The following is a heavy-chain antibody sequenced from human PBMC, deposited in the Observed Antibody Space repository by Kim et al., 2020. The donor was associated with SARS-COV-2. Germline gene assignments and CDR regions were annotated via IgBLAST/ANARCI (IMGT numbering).Heavy chain of an antibody. D-gene: IGHD3-9*01. J-gene: IGHJ3*02. Sequence: GGSLRLSCAASGFTFSSYWMSWVRQAPGKGLEWVANIKQDGSEKYYVDSVKGRFTISRDNAKNSLYLQMNSLRAEDTAVYYCARDGRYYDILTAYSNDAFDIWGQGTMVTVSS. V-gene: IGHV3-7*01. CDR1: GFTFSSYW. CDR3: ARDGRYYDILTAYSNDAFDI. CDR2: IKQDGSEK.